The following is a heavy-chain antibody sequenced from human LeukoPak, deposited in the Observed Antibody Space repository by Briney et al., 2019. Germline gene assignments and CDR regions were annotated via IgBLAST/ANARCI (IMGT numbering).Heavy chain of an antibody. CDR1: EFTFSSYA. CDR3: AKEHIFYYENSGYWTNSGFGFDY. CDR2: ISGSGDST. Sequence: GGSLRLSCAASEFTFSSYAMSWVRQAPGKGLEWVSGISGSGDSTYYADSVKGRFTISRDNSKNTLYLQVNSLRAEDTAVYYCAKEHIFYYENSGYWTNSGFGFDYWGQGTLVTVSS. V-gene: IGHV3-23*01. J-gene: IGHJ4*02. D-gene: IGHD3-22*01.